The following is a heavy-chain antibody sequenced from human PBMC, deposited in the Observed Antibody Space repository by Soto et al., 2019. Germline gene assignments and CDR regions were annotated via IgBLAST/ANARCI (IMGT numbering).Heavy chain of an antibody. D-gene: IGHD1-20*01. CDR3: AREVSGIQAFDY. V-gene: IGHV4-4*02. CDR2: ISHGGST. CDR1: GGSINSSYW. J-gene: IGHJ4*02. Sequence: QVQLQESGPGLVKPSETLSLTCVVSGGSINSSYWWNWVRQPPGKGLEWIGEISHGGSTNFNPSLXSXXTISVDKSKHHLSLKLDSVTAADTAVYYCAREVSGIQAFDYWGQGTLVTVSS.